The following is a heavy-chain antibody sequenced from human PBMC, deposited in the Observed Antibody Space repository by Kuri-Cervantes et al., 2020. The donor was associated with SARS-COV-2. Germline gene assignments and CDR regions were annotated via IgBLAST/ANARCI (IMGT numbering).Heavy chain of an antibody. V-gene: IGHV1-69*13. CDR3: ARDTPSGSYLNSAFDI. J-gene: IGHJ3*02. D-gene: IGHD1-26*01. CDR2: IIPIFGTA. Sequence: SVKVSCKASGGTFSSYAISWVRQAPGQGLEWMGGIIPIFGTANYVQKFQGRVTITADESTSTAYMELSSLRSEDTAVYYCARDTPSGSYLNSAFDIWGQGTMVTVSS. CDR1: GGTFSSYA.